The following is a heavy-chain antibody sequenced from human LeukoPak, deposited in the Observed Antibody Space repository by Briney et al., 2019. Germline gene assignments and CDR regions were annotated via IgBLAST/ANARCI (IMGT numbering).Heavy chain of an antibody. CDR2: ISADSGNT. Sequence: ASVKVSCKASGYSFSSYGISWVRQAPGQGLEWIGWISADSGNTNYVQKLQGRVTMTTDTSTSTAYMELRSLRSDDTAVYYCARGSGSYYEAWGQGTLVTVSS. D-gene: IGHD1-26*01. J-gene: IGHJ1*01. CDR1: GYSFSSYG. V-gene: IGHV1-18*01. CDR3: ARGSGSYYEA.